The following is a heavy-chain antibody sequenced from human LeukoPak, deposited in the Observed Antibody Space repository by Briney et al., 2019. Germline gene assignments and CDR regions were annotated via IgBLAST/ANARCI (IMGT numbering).Heavy chain of an antibody. J-gene: IGHJ4*02. CDR2: ISSSSSYI. CDR1: GFTFSSYS. Sequence: GGSLRLSCAASGFTFSSYSMNWVRQAPGRGLEWVSSISSSSSYIYYADSVKGRFTISRDNAKNSLYLQMNSLRAEDTAVYYCARGIAVAGTDYWGQGTLVTVSS. CDR3: ARGIAVAGTDY. D-gene: IGHD6-19*01. V-gene: IGHV3-21*01.